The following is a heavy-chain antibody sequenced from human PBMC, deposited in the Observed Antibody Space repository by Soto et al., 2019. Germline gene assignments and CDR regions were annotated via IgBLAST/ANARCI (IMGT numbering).Heavy chain of an antibody. CDR3: ARMFRYSSGWSGSYFDY. CDR2: IDWDDDK. D-gene: IGHD6-19*01. Sequence: SGPTLVNPTQTLTLTCTFSGFSLSTSGMRVSWIRQPPGKALEWLARIDWDDDKFYSTSLKTRLTISKDTSKNQVVLTMTNMDPVDTATYYCARMFRYSSGWSGSYFDYWGQGTRVTV. V-gene: IGHV2-70*04. J-gene: IGHJ4*02. CDR1: GFSLSTSGMR.